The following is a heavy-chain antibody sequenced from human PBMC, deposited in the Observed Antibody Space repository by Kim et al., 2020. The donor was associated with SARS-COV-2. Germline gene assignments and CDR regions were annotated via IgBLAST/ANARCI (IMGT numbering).Heavy chain of an antibody. CDR2: IYYSGST. V-gene: IGHV4-31*03. Sequence: SETLSLTCTVSGGSISSGGYYWSWIRQHPGKGLEWIGYIYYSGSTYYNPSLKSRVTISVDTSKNQFSLKLSSVTAADTAVYYCARDVVVVPAAMDWFDPWGQGTLVTVSS. J-gene: IGHJ5*02. D-gene: IGHD2-2*01. CDR1: GGSISSGGYY. CDR3: ARDVVVVPAAMDWFDP.